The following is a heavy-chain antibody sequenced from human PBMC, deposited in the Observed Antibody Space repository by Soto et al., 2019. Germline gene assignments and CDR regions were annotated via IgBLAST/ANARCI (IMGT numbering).Heavy chain of an antibody. Sequence: GGSLRLSCAASGFSFGTFVMTWFRQAPGGGLEWVASITDSGYTASYAEAVEGRFTVSRDNSKNKLHLQMNDLRAEDTATYYCAKNGQWLATPPEAWGQGTLVTVSS. CDR2: ITDSGYTA. CDR1: GFSFGTFV. D-gene: IGHD6-19*01. V-gene: IGHV3-23*01. CDR3: AKNGQWLATPPEA. J-gene: IGHJ4*02.